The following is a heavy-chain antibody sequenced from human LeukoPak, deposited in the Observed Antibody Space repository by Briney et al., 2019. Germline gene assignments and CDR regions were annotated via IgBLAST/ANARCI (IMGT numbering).Heavy chain of an antibody. J-gene: IGHJ4*02. CDR3: ARHYYGSGSYSY. D-gene: IGHD3-10*01. CDR2: INPNSGGT. V-gene: IGHV1-2*02. Sequence: ASVKVSCKASGYTFTGYYMHWVRQAPGQGLEWMGWINPNSGGTNYAQKFQVRVTMTRDTSISTAYMELSRLRSDDTAVYYCARHYYGSGSYSYWGQGTLVTVSS. CDR1: GYTFTGYY.